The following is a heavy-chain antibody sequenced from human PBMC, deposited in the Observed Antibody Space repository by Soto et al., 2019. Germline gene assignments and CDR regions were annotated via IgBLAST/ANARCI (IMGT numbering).Heavy chain of an antibody. CDR3: TRGPGSYNWFDL. CDR2: IYSSGST. J-gene: IGHJ5*02. D-gene: IGHD3-10*01. Sequence: QVQLQESGPGLVKPSETLSLTCIDSGGSISGNYWSWMRQPAGKGLEWIGRIYSSGSTSYNPSLKSRVIMAEDTSKNQFSLTLSSVTAADTAVYYCTRGPGSYNWFDLWGQGTLVTVSS. CDR1: GGSISGNY. V-gene: IGHV4-4*07.